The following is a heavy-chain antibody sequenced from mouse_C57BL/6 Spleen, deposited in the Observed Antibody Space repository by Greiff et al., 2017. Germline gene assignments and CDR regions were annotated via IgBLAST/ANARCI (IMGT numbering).Heavy chain of an antibody. CDR1: GYTFTSYT. CDR2: INPSSGYT. Sequence: VKLMESGAELARPGASVKMSCKASGYTFTSYTMHWVKQRPGQGLEWIGYINPSSGYTKYNQKFKDKATLTADKSSSTAYMQLSSLTSEDSAVYYCARRPSMDYWGQGTSVTVSS. CDR3: ARRPSMDY. J-gene: IGHJ4*01. V-gene: IGHV1-4*01.